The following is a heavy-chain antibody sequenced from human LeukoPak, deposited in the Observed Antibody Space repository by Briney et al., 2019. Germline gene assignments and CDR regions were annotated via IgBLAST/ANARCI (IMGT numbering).Heavy chain of an antibody. CDR3: ARVHCSSNSCYSHWFDP. D-gene: IGHD2-2*01. J-gene: IGHJ5*02. Sequence: SETLSLTCIVSGGSISSYYWSWIRQPPGKGLEWIGYIYYSGSTNYNPSLKSRVTISVDTSKNQSSLKLSSVTAADTAVYYCARVHCSSNSCYSHWFDPWGQGTLVTVSS. V-gene: IGHV4-59*01. CDR1: GGSISSYY. CDR2: IYYSGST.